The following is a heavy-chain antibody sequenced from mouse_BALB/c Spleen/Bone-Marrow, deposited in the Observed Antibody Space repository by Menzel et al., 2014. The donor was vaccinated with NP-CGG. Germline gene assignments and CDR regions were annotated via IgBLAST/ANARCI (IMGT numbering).Heavy chain of an antibody. CDR3: ARSTAAMDY. CDR1: GYAYSSYW. D-gene: IGHD1-2*01. V-gene: IGHV1-80*01. J-gene: IGHJ2*01. CDR2: IYPGDGDT. Sequence: VQLQQSGAELVRPGSSVKISCKASGYAYSSYWMNWVKQRPGQGLEWIGQIYPGDGDTNYNGKFKGEATLTADKSSSTAYMQLSSLTSEDSAVYFCARSTAAMDYWGQGTTLTVSS.